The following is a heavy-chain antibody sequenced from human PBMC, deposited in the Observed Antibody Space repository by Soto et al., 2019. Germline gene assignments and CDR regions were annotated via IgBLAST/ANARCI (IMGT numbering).Heavy chain of an antibody. D-gene: IGHD3-10*01. Sequence: EVQLVESGGGLVQPGGSLKLSCVVSGFTFSGSAMHWVRQASGKGLEWVGRIRSKANNYATAYAASVKGRFTISRDDSNNTAYLQMNSLKNEDTAVYYCTSFYAAGSPWGQGTLVTVSS. V-gene: IGHV3-73*02. CDR1: GFTFSGSA. CDR2: IRSKANNYAT. CDR3: TSFYAAGSP. J-gene: IGHJ4*02.